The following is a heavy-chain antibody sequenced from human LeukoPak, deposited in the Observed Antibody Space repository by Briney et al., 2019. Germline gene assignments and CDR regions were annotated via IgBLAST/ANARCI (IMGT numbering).Heavy chain of an antibody. D-gene: IGHD6-19*01. J-gene: IGHJ5*02. CDR2: IRVKAYGGTT. Sequence: GGSLGLSCTPSGFTFGDYAMSWFRQAPGKGLEWVGFIRVKAYGGTTEYAASVKGKFTISRDDSKSIAYLQMNSLKTEDTAVYYCTRHVGGSGWYLTGWFDPWGQGTLVTVSS. CDR3: TRHVGGSGWYLTGWFDP. CDR1: GFTFGDYA. V-gene: IGHV3-49*03.